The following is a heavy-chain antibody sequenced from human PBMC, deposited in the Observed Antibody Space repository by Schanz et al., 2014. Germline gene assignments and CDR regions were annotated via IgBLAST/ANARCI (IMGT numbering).Heavy chain of an antibody. CDR1: RYTFNTYG. V-gene: IGHV1-18*01. J-gene: IGHJ4*03. D-gene: IGHD1-26*01. CDR2: ISAYTNNT. Sequence: QGQLVQSGPEVKEPGASVKVSCEASRYTFNTYGLNWVRQAPGQGLEWMGWISAYTNNTNYAQKVQDRLTMTRDTSTSTAYMERTSLRFDDTAVYYCARDFSADVGNYFDYWGQGTTVTVSS. CDR3: ARDFSADVGNYFDY.